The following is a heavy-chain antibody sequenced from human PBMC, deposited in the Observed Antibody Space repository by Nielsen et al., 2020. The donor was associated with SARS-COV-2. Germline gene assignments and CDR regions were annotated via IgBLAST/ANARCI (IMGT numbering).Heavy chain of an antibody. J-gene: IGHJ4*02. CDR2: INHSGST. CDR1: GGSFTNYH. CDR3: ARGRNPLWGRWYFDY. Sequence: SETLSLTCAVYGGSFTNYHWAWVRQPPEKGLEWIGEINHSGSTNYNLSLMGRVTMSVDTSKNQFSLKLSSVTAADTAVYYCARGRNPLWGRWYFDYWGQGTLVTVSS. D-gene: IGHD3-16*01. V-gene: IGHV4-34*01.